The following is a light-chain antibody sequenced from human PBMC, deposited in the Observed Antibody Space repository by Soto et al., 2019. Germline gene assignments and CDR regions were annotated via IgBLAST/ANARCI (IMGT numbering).Light chain of an antibody. V-gene: IGKV3-20*01. CDR2: DAS. CDR3: QQYGSSPRT. Sequence: EIVRTQSPGILSLSAGKSATLSCRASQGVCTSCLAWYQQKPGQAPRLLLYDASSRAIGVPDRFGGGGSGTDFTLTISRLEPEDFAAYYCQQYGSSPRTFGQGTKVDIK. J-gene: IGKJ1*01. CDR1: QGVCTSC.